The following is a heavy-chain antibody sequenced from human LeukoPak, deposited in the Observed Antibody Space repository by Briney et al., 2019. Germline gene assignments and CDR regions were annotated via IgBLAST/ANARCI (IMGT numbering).Heavy chain of an antibody. Sequence: ASVKVSCKASGGTFSSYAISWVRQAPGQGLEWMGRIIPIFGIANYAQKFQGRVTITADKSTSTAYMELSSLRSEDTAVYYCARVCSSTSCYNGGYYYGMDVWGQGTTVTVSS. D-gene: IGHD2-2*02. V-gene: IGHV1-69*04. CDR3: ARVCSSTSCYNGGYYYGMDV. J-gene: IGHJ6*02. CDR2: IIPIFGIA. CDR1: GGTFSSYA.